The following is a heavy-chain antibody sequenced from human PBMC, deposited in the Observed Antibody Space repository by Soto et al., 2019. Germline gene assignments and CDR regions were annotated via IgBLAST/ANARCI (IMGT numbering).Heavy chain of an antibody. CDR1: GFTFSSYA. Sequence: QVQLVESGGGVVQPGRSLRLSCAASGFTFSSYAMHWVRQAPGQGLEWVAVISYDGSNKYYADSVKGRFTISRDNSKNTLYLQMNSLRAEDTAVYYCAREVEAVENTGMDVWGQGTTVTVSS. CDR2: ISYDGSNK. D-gene: IGHD6-19*01. V-gene: IGHV3-30-3*01. CDR3: AREVEAVENTGMDV. J-gene: IGHJ6*02.